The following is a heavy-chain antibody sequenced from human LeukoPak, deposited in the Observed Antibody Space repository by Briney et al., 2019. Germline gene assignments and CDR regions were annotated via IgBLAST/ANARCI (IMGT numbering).Heavy chain of an antibody. J-gene: IGHJ4*02. CDR2: ISSSGSTI. CDR1: GFTFSSYE. Sequence: PGGSLRLSCAASGFTFSSYEMNWVRQAPGKGLEWVPYISSSGSTIYYADSVKGRFTISRDDAKNSLYLQMNSLRAEDTAVYYCARVASSSSWSYYFDYWGQGTLVTVSS. V-gene: IGHV3-48*03. D-gene: IGHD6-13*01. CDR3: ARVASSSSWSYYFDY.